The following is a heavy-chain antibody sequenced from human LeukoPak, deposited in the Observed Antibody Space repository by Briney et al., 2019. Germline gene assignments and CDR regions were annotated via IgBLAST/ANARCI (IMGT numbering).Heavy chain of an antibody. CDR2: IYPGDSDT. Sequence: GESLKISCKGSGYNFTNYWIGWVRQMPGKGLEWMGIIYPGDSDTRYSPSFQGQVTISADKSISTAYLQWSSLKASDTAMYYCARGTSYYDSSGYFDYWGQGTLVTVSS. CDR1: GYNFTNYW. CDR3: ARGTSYYDSSGYFDY. V-gene: IGHV5-51*01. J-gene: IGHJ4*02. D-gene: IGHD3-22*01.